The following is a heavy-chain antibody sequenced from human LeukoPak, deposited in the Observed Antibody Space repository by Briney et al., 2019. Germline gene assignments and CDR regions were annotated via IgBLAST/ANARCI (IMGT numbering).Heavy chain of an antibody. Sequence: GGSLRLSCAASGFTSSNYWMTWVRQAPGKGLEWVANIKQDGREKYYVDSVKGRFTISRDNAKNSLYLQMNSLRADDTAVYYCATWGGLGDYWGQGTLVTVSS. CDR2: IKQDGREK. CDR3: ATWGGLGDY. V-gene: IGHV3-7*01. D-gene: IGHD3-16*01. CDR1: GFTSSNYW. J-gene: IGHJ4*02.